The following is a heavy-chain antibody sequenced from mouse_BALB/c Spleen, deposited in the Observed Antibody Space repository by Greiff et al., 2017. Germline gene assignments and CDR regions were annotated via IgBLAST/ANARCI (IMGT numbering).Heavy chain of an antibody. J-gene: IGHJ2*01. CDR2: INSNGGST. CDR1: GFTFSSYG. V-gene: IGHV5-6-3*01. CDR3: ARDFDYDFFDY. D-gene: IGHD2-4*01. Sequence: EVMLVESGGGLVQPGGSLKLSCAASGFTFSSYGMSWVRQTPDKRLELVATINSNGGSTYYPDSVKGRFTISRDNAKNTLYLQMSSLKSEDTAMYYCARDFDYDFFDYWGQGTTLTVSS.